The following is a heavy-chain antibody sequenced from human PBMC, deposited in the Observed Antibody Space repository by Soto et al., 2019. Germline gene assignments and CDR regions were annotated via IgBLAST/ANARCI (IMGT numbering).Heavy chain of an antibody. J-gene: IGHJ4*02. CDR3: AKGGITIFGVVISGDY. D-gene: IGHD3-3*01. CDR2: ISGSGGST. V-gene: IGHV3-23*01. Sequence: EVQLLESGGGLVQPGGSLRLSCAASGFTFSSYAMSWVRQAPGKGLEWVSAISGSGGSTYYADSVKGRFTISRDNSKNTLYLQMNSLRAEDTAVYYCAKGGITIFGVVISGDYWGQGTLVTVSS. CDR1: GFTFSSYA.